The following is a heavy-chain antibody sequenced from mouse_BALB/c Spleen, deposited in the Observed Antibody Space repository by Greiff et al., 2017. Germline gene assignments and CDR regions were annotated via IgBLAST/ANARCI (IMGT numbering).Heavy chain of an antibody. J-gene: IGHJ1*01. CDR3: ARDALITTATSSSYWYFDV. CDR2: SRNKANDYTT. D-gene: IGHD1-2*01. Sequence: EVKLVESGGGLVQPGGSLRLSCAPSGFTFSDFYMEWVRQPPGKRLEWIAASRNKANDYTTEYSASVKGRFIVSRDTSQSILYLQMNALRAEDTAIYYCARDALITTATSSSYWYFDVWGAGTTVTVSS. V-gene: IGHV7-1*02. CDR1: GFTFSDFY.